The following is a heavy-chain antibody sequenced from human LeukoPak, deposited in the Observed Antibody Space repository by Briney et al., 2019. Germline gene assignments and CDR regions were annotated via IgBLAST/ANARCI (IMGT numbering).Heavy chain of an antibody. J-gene: IGHJ4*02. CDR2: ISGSGGST. Sequence: GGSLRLSCAASGFTFSSYAMSWVRQAPGKGLEWVSTISGSGGSTFDADSVKGRFTISRDNSKDTLYLQMNSLRAEDTAVYYCAKGSNFWPEGLDYWGQGTLVTVSS. CDR3: AKGSNFWPEGLDY. D-gene: IGHD3-3*01. CDR1: GFTFSSYA. V-gene: IGHV3-23*01.